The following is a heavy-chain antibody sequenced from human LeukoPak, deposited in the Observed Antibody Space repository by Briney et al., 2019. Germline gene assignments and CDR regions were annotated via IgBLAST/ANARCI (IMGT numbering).Heavy chain of an antibody. D-gene: IGHD1-26*01. CDR3: ATAGSYSTSGFDY. CDR2: ISGSGGST. CDR1: GFTFSSYA. Sequence: LSGGSLRLSCAASGFTFSSYAMSWVRQAPGKGLEWVSAISGSGGSTYYADSVKGRFTISRDNSKNTLYLQMNSLKTEDTAVYYCATAGSYSTSGFDYWGQGTPVTVSS. J-gene: IGHJ4*02. V-gene: IGHV3-23*01.